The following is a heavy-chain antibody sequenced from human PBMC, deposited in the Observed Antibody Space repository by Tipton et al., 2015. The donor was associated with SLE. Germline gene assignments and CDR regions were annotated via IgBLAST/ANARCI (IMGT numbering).Heavy chain of an antibody. CDR1: GFTFSSYG. CDR2: IRYDGSNK. V-gene: IGHV3-30*02. J-gene: IGHJ3*02. Sequence: SLRLSCAASGFTFSSYGMHWVRQAPGKGLEWVAFIRYDGSNKYYADSVKGRFTISRDNSKNTLYLQMNSLRAEDTAVYYCASFRIAAWAFDIWGQGTMVTVSS. CDR3: ASFRIAAWAFDI. D-gene: IGHD6-6*01.